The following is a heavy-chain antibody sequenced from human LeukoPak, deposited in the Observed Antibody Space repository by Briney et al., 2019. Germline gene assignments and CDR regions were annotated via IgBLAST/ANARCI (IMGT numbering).Heavy chain of an antibody. Sequence: GGSLRLSCAASGFTLSNYAMSWVRQAPGKGLEWVSAISGSGGSTYYADSVKGRFTISRDNSKNTLYLQMNSLRAEDTAVYYCAKVSSYDILTGYLPLIDYWGQGSLVTVSS. D-gene: IGHD3-9*01. V-gene: IGHV3-23*01. J-gene: IGHJ4*02. CDR3: AKVSSYDILTGYLPLIDY. CDR2: ISGSGGST. CDR1: GFTLSNYA.